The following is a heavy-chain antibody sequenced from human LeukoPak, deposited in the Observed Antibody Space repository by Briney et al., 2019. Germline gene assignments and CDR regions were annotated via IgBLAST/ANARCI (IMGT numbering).Heavy chain of an antibody. CDR1: GGSISSYY. V-gene: IGHV4-59*08. CDR2: IYYSGSS. CDR3: ARTDRYGMDV. Sequence: SETLSLTCTASGGSISSYYWSWIRQPPGKGLEWIGYIYYSGSSNYNPSLKSRVTISVDTSKNQFSLKLSSVTAADTAVYYCARTDRYGMDVWGQGTTVTVSS. J-gene: IGHJ6*02.